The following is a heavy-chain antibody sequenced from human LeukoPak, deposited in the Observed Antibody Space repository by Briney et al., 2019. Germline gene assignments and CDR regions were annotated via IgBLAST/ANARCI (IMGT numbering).Heavy chain of an antibody. CDR3: AREDDSNGYYYGRSDY. CDR1: GFTFSSYW. V-gene: IGHV3-7*01. Sequence: GGSLRLSCAASGFTFSSYWMSWVRQAPGKGLEWVANIKQDGSEKYYVDSVKGRFTISRDNAKNSLYLQMNSLTAEDTAVYYCAREDDSNGYYYGRSDYWGQGTLVTVSS. J-gene: IGHJ4*02. CDR2: IKQDGSEK. D-gene: IGHD3-22*01.